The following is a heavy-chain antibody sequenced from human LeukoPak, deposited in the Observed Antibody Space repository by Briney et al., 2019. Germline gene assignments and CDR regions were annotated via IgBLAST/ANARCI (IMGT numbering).Heavy chain of an antibody. CDR1: GFTLSSYG. CDR3: ARGPRGRSGDYFDY. Sequence: GRSLRLSCAASGFTLSSYGMHWVRQDPGKGLEWVAVIWYDGSNKYYADSVKGRFTISRDSSKNTLYLQMNSLRAEDTAVYYCARGPRGRSGDYFDYWGQGTLVTVSS. V-gene: IGHV3-33*08. D-gene: IGHD6-25*01. CDR2: IWYDGSNK. J-gene: IGHJ4*02.